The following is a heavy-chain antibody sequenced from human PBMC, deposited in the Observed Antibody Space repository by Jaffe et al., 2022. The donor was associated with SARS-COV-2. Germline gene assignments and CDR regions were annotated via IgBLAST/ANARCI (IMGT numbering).Heavy chain of an antibody. J-gene: IGHJ4*02. CDR2: ISSNGGST. V-gene: IGHV3-64D*09. D-gene: IGHD6-13*01. CDR3: VKDLEQQLVTFDY. CDR1: GFTFSSYA. Sequence: EVQLVESGGGLVQPGGSLRLSCSASGFTFSSYAMHWVRQAPGKGLEYVSAISSNGGSTYYADSVKGRFTISRDNSKNTLYLQMSSLRAEDTAVYYCVKDLEQQLVTFDYWGQGTLVTVSS.